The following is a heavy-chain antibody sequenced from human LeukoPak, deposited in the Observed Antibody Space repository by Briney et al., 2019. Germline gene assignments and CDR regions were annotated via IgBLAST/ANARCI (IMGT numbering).Heavy chain of an antibody. Sequence: ASVKVSCKASGYTFTSYDINWVRQATGQGLEWMGWMNPNSGNTGYAQKFQGRVTITRNTSISTAYMELSSLRSEDTAVYYCARLGIVGATTAFDIWGQGTMVTVSS. J-gene: IGHJ3*02. CDR3: ARLGIVGATTAFDI. D-gene: IGHD1-26*01. CDR2: MNPNSGNT. CDR1: GYTFTSYD. V-gene: IGHV1-8*03.